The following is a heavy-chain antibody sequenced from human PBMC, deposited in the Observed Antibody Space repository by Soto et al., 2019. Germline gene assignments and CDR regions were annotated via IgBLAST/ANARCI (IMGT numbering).Heavy chain of an antibody. Sequence: VASVKVSCKASGYTFTTYYMYWVRQAPGQGLEWMGIINPSGGSTSFAQKFQGRVTMTRDTSTSTVYMELISLTSEDTAVYYCARDVGMASRPYLDYWGQGXLVTVYS. CDR3: ARDVGMASRPYLDY. J-gene: IGHJ4*02. D-gene: IGHD6-6*01. V-gene: IGHV1-46*01. CDR1: GYTFTTYY. CDR2: INPSGGST.